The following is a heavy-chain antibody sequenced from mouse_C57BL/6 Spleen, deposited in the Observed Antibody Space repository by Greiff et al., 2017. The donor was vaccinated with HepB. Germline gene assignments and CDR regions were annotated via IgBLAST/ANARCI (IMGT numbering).Heavy chain of an antibody. CDR3: TRSTEVPFAMDY. J-gene: IGHJ4*01. D-gene: IGHD1-1*01. CDR2: IDPETGGT. V-gene: IGHV1-15*01. CDR1: GYTFTDYE. Sequence: VQLQQSGAELVRPGASVTLSCKASGYTFTDYEMHWVKQTPVHGLEWIGAIDPETGGTAYNQKFKGKAILTADKSSSTAYMELRSLTSEDSAVYYCTRSTEVPFAMDYWGQGTSVTVSS.